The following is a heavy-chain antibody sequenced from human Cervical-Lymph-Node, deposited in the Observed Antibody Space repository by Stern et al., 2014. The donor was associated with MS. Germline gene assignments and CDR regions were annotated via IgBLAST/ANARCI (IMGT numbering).Heavy chain of an antibody. J-gene: IGHJ4*02. CDR1: GDSISSGNYY. Sequence: QVQLQESGPGLVKPSQTLSLTCTVSGDSISSGNYYWSWIRQPAGKGLEWIGRIYSSGTTYYNPSLRSRVPIPIAPPNTLFSRKLSSGTATDTAVYYCATQGRALAPDWGQGTLVTVSS. V-gene: IGHV4-61*02. CDR2: IYSSGTT. CDR3: ATQGRALAPD.